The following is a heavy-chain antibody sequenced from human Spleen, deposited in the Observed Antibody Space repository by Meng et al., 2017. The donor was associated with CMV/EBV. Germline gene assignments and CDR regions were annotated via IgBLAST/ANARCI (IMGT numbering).Heavy chain of an antibody. CDR3: ARDAFITGTTYYYGMDV. CDR1: GYTFSDFF. D-gene: IGHD1-20*01. Sequence: ASVKVSCKTSGYTFSDFFIHWVRQAPGQGLEWMGWISIYNGNTNYAEKFQGRVTMTTDTSTSTAYMELRRLTSHDTAMYYCARDAFITGTTYYYGMDVWGQGTTVTVSS. J-gene: IGHJ6*02. V-gene: IGHV1-18*04. CDR2: ISIYNGNT.